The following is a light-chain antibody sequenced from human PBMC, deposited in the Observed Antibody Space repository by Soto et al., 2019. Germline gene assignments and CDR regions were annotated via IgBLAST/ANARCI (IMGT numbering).Light chain of an antibody. CDR3: QRYDSAPFT. Sequence: DIQMTQSPSSLSASVGDRVTIACRASQGIGNYLAWYQQKPGKLPNLLIYAASTLQSGVPSRFSGSGSGTDFTLTISTLQPQDVPTYFCQRYDSAPFTFGPGTKVHI. V-gene: IGKV1-27*01. CDR1: QGIGNY. J-gene: IGKJ3*01. CDR2: AAS.